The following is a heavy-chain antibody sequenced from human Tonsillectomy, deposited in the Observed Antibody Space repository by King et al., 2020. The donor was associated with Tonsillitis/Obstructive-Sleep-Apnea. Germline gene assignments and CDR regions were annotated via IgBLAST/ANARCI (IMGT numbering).Heavy chain of an antibody. CDR1: GFTFSDYY. CDR2: ISTSSSYT. V-gene: IGHV3-11*06. Sequence: VQLVESGGGLVKPGGSLRLSCAASGFTFSDYYMSWIRQAPGKGLEWVSYISTSSSYTNYADSLKGRFSISRDNAKNSLYLQMNSLRAEDTAVYYCARDLSPGYYESSGNRHFDIWGRGTLVTVSS. CDR3: ARDLSPGYYESSGNRHFDI. J-gene: IGHJ2*01. D-gene: IGHD3-22*01.